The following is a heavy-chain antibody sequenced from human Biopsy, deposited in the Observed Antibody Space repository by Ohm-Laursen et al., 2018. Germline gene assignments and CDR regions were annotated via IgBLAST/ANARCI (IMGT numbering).Heavy chain of an antibody. CDR3: ARDGAAGYGLDV. J-gene: IGHJ6*02. V-gene: IGHV3-11*01. D-gene: IGHD6-25*01. CDR2: IASSGGTT. CDR1: GFHFSDYY. Sequence: SLRLSCAAFGFHFSDYYMSWIRQAPGKGLEWISYIASSGGTTYYVDSVKGRFTISRDNAEKSLYLQMNSLRAEDTAVYYCARDGAAGYGLDVWGQGTTVTVSS.